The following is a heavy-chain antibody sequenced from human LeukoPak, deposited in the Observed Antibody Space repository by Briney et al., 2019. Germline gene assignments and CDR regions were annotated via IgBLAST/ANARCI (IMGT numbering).Heavy chain of an antibody. V-gene: IGHV3-23*01. CDR1: GFTFGVHG. D-gene: IGHD6-13*01. CDR2: ITGSGGST. J-gene: IGHJ4*02. Sequence: GGSLRLSCVASGFTFGVHGMTWVRQAPGEGLEWVSLITGSGGSTYYADSVKGRFTISRDNSKNTLYLQMNSLRAEDTAVYYCAKPYDSSSLYELDYWGQGTLVTVSS. CDR3: AKPYDSSSLYELDY.